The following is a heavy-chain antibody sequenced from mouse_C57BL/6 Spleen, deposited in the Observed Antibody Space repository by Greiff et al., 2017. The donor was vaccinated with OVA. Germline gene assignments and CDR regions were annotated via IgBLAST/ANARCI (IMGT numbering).Heavy chain of an antibody. CDR3: ARSGETVEAWFSY. CDR2: IYPGDGDT. J-gene: IGHJ3*01. Sequence: QVQLQQSGAELVKPGATVKISCKASGYAFSSYWMNWVKQRPGKGLEWIGQIYPGDGDTNYNGKFKGKATLTADKSSSTAYMQLSSLTSEDTAVNFCARSGETVEAWFSYGGQGTLVTVSA. D-gene: IGHD1-1*01. V-gene: IGHV1-80*01. CDR1: GYAFSSYW.